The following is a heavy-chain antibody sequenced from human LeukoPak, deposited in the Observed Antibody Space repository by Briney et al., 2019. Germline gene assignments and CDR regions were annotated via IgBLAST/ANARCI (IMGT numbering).Heavy chain of an antibody. J-gene: IGHJ4*02. Sequence: GGSLRLSCAASGFTFSNFGMHWVRQAPGKGLEWVAVISYDGSSKYYADSVKGRFTISRDNSKNTLYLQMNSLKTEDTAVYYCTRGQYCSSTSCYAFDYWGQGTLVTVSS. D-gene: IGHD2-2*01. CDR1: GFTFSNFG. CDR3: TRGQYCSSTSCYAFDY. V-gene: IGHV3-30*03. CDR2: ISYDGSSK.